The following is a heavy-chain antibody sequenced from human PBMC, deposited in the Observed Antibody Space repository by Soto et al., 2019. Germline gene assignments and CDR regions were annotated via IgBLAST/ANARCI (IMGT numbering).Heavy chain of an antibody. V-gene: IGHV1-69*19. J-gene: IGHJ4*02. CDR2: ISPTFGAA. CDR1: GGTFNTYA. D-gene: IGHD3-10*01. Sequence: QVQLVQSGAEMKKPGSSVKVSCQSSGGTFNTYAMNWVRQAPGQGPEWMGDISPTFGAANYAPKLQGRVTITADESTGTSYMQLTSLTSADTALYFCAREVQVHTPAFVYWGQGTLVTVSS. CDR3: AREVQVHTPAFVY.